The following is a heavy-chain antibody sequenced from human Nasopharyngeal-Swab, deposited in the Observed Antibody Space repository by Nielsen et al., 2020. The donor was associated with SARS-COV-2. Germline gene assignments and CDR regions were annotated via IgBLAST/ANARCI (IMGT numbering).Heavy chain of an antibody. CDR3: ARDQSSGWALDY. Sequence: WVRQAPGQGLEWMGGIIPIFGTANYAQKFQGRVTITADESTSTAYMELSSLRSEDTAVYYCARDQSSGWALDYWGQGTLVTVSS. J-gene: IGHJ4*02. CDR2: IIPIFGTA. D-gene: IGHD6-19*01. V-gene: IGHV1-69*01.